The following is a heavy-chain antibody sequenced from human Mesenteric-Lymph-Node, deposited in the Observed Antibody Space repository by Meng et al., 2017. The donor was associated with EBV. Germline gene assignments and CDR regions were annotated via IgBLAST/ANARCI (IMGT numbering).Heavy chain of an antibody. CDR2: IYYSGST. Sequence: QLPLQVWRPGLVKPSETLSLTCDVSGGSISSSSYYWGWIRQPPGKGLEWIGSIYYSGSTYYNPSLKSRVTISVDTSKNQFSLKLSSVTAADTAVYYCARHVDPGETDYWGQGTLVTVSS. V-gene: IGHV4-39*01. D-gene: IGHD1-14*01. J-gene: IGHJ4*02. CDR1: GGSISSSSYY. CDR3: ARHVDPGETDY.